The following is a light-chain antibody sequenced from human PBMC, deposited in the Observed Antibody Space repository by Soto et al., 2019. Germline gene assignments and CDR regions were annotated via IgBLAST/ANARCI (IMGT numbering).Light chain of an antibody. CDR3: IQPLQSWT. CDR2: LGS. V-gene: IGKV2-28*01. CDR1: QSLLHSNGYNY. J-gene: IGKJ1*01. Sequence: DIVMTQSPLSLPVTPGEPASISCRSSQSLLHSNGYNYLDWYLQKPGQSPQLLIYLGSNRASGVPDRFSGSGSGTDFTLKISRVEAEDVGVYYCIQPLQSWTFGQGTKVDSK.